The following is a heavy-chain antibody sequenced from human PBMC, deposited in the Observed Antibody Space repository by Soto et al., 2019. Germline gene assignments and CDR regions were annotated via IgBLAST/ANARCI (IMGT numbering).Heavy chain of an antibody. CDR2: INQDESEK. CDR3: ASYGGNTVIVPTANLDS. Sequence: EVQLVESGGGLVQPGGSLRLSCAASGFTFSRYWMSWVRQAPGKGLEWVANINQDESEKYYVDSVRGRFTISRDNAKNSLYLQMRSLRAEDTAVYYCASYGGNTVIVPTANLDSWGQGTLVTVSS. D-gene: IGHD2-2*01. V-gene: IGHV3-7*01. J-gene: IGHJ4*02. CDR1: GFTFSRYW.